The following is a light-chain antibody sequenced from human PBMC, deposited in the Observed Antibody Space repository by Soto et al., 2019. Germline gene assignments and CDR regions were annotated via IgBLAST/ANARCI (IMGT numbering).Light chain of an antibody. CDR3: MQGTHWPWT. Sequence: DVVMTQSPLSLPVTLGQPASISCRSSQSLVYSEGNTYLNWFQQRPGQSPRRLIYKVSNRDSGVPDRFSGSGSGTDVTLKISRVEAEDVGVYYCMQGTHWPWTFGQGTKVEIK. V-gene: IGKV2-30*01. CDR2: KVS. J-gene: IGKJ1*01. CDR1: QSLVYSEGNTY.